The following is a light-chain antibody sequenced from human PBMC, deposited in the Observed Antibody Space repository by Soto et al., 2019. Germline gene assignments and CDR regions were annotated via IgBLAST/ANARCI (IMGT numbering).Light chain of an antibody. J-gene: IGKJ5*01. CDR2: DAS. CDR1: QDISKF. CDR3: QQLNTYHPNT. Sequence: DVHMTQSPSSLSASVGDRFTITCQASQDISKFLNWYQQKPVKAPKLLXYDASNFETGVPSRFSGSGSGTEFTLTISSLHHEDFANHYCQQLNTYHPNTFGQGTRLEIK. V-gene: IGKV1-33*01.